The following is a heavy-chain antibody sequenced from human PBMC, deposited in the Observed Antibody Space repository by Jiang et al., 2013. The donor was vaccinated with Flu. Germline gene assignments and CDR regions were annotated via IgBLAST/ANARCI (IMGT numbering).Heavy chain of an antibody. CDR1: GDSISSGVYS. J-gene: IGHJ4*02. V-gene: IGHV4-30-2*01. CDR3: ASYPGYCTGGNCLGYFDY. D-gene: IGHD2-15*01. Sequence: GSGLVKPSQTLSLTCAVSGDSISSGVYSWGWIRQPPGKGLEWIGYIYHNGHTYYNPSLKSRVTISVDRSKNQFSLKLSSVTAADTAVYYCASYPGYCTGGNCLGYFDYWGQGTLVTVSS. CDR2: IYHNGHT.